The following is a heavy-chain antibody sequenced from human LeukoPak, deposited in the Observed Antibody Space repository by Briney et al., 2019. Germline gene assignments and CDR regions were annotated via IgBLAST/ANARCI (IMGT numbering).Heavy chain of an antibody. CDR3: VNRITMIV. V-gene: IGHV3-64D*09. J-gene: IGHJ4*02. CDR2: ISNNGGST. Sequence: GESLKISCKGSGFTFSSYAMHWVRQAPGKGLEYVSAISNNGGSTYYADSVKGRFTISRDNSKNTLYLQMSSLRAEDTAVYYCVNRITMIVWGQGTLVTVSS. CDR1: GFTFSSYA. D-gene: IGHD3-22*01.